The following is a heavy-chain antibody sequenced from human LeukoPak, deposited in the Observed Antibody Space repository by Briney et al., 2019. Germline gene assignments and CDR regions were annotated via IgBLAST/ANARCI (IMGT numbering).Heavy chain of an antibody. J-gene: IGHJ5*02. CDR2: INHSGST. CDR1: GGSFSGYY. V-gene: IGHV4-34*01. CDR3: ARVRTLRRTIFGGNWFDP. D-gene: IGHD3-3*01. Sequence: SETLSLTCAVYGGSFSGYYWSWIRQPPGKGLEWIGEINHSGSTNYNPSLKSRVTISVDTSKNQFSLKLSSVTAADTAVYYCARVRTLRRTIFGGNWFDPWGQGTLVTVSS.